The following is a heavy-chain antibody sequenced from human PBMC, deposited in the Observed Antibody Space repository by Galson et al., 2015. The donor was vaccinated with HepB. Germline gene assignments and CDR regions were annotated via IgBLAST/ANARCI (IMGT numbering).Heavy chain of an antibody. V-gene: IGHV3-13*01. CDR3: AREAYDSSGYYYYMDV. CDR2: IGTAGDT. D-gene: IGHD3-22*01. J-gene: IGHJ6*03. CDR1: GFTFSSYD. Sequence: SLRLSCAASGFTFSSYDMHWVRQATGKGLEWVSAIGTAGDTYYPGSVKGRFTISRENAKNSLYLQMNSLRAGDTAVYYCAREAYDSSGYYYYMDVWGKGTTVTVSS.